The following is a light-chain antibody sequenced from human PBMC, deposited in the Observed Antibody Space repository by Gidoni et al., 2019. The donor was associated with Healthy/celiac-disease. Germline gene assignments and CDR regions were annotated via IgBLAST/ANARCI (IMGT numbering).Light chain of an antibody. CDR1: QDISNY. J-gene: IGKJ1*01. V-gene: IGKV1-33*01. CDR2: DAS. Sequence: DTQMTQSPSSLSASVGDRVPITCQASQDISNYLNWYQQKPGKAPKLLIYDASNLETGVPSRFSGSGSGTDFTFTISSLQPEDIATYYCQQYDNLLGTFGQGTKVEIK. CDR3: QQYDNLLGT.